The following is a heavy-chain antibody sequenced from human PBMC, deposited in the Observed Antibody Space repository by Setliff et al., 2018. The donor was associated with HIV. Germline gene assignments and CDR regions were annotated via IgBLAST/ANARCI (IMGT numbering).Heavy chain of an antibody. D-gene: IGHD5-12*01. V-gene: IGHV4-34*01. J-gene: IGHJ6*03. CDR1: GESFSAYF. CDR3: ARETRGGYGDCYYYSMDV. Sequence: SETLSLTCAVYGESFSAYFWSWIRQSPGKGLEWIGEISHGGSTSYNPSLKSRVTISLDTSKNQFSLKLGSVTAADTAVYFCARETRGGYGDCYYYSMDVWGKGTTVTVSS. CDR2: ISHGGST.